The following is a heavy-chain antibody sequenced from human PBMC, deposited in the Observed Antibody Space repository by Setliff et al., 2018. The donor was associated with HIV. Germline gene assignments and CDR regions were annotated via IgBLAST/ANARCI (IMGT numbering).Heavy chain of an antibody. J-gene: IGHJ6*02. CDR2: INQDESEK. CDR1: GFTFSSFW. Sequence: GSLRLSCAASGFTFSSFWMSWVRQAPGKGLEWVANINQDESEKYYVDSVKGRFTISRDNAKNSLYLQMNSLGVEDTAIYFCVRGKRYAYTSGGLDVWGQGTTVTVSS. D-gene: IGHD3-16*01. CDR3: VRGKRYAYTSGGLDV. V-gene: IGHV3-7*01.